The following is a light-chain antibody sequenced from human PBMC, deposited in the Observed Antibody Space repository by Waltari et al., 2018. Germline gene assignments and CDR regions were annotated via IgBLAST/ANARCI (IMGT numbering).Light chain of an antibody. CDR2: WAS. CDR3: QQFYTTPPT. V-gene: IGKV4-1*01. CDR1: QSVLFGSNSKNY. Sequence: DIVMTQSPDSLAVSLGERATINCNSSQSVLFGSNSKNYLAWYQQKPGQPPKLLLSWASTRESGVPDRFSGSGSGTDFTLTISSLQAEDVAVYYCQQFYTTPPTFGQGTKVEIK. J-gene: IGKJ1*01.